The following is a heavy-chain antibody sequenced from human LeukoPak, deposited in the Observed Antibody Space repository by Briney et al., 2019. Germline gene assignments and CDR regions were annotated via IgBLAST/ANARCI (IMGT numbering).Heavy chain of an antibody. D-gene: IGHD7-27*01. J-gene: IGHJ5*02. CDR1: GFTFSSYG. CDR2: IRYDGSNK. Sequence: PGGSLRLSCAASGFTFSSYGMHWVRQAPGKGLEWVAFIRYDGSNKYYADSVRGRFTISRDNSKNTVYLQMNSLRPEDTALYYCAKDGNWASVSWGQGTLVTASS. CDR3: AKDGNWASVS. V-gene: IGHV3-30*02.